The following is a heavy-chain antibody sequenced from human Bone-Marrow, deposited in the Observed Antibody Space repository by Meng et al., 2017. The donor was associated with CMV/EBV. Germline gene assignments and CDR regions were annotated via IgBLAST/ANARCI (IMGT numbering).Heavy chain of an antibody. CDR1: VGSISSYD. J-gene: IGHJ2*01. D-gene: IGHD3-22*01. Sequence: QLRKSGPGLVKPSGPLSLTCTVSVGSISSYDWSWIRHPAGKGLEWIGRIYTSGSTNYHPSLKSRVTMSVDTSKNQFSLKLSSVTAADTAVYYCARDLDSSGYFYWYFDLWGRGTLVTVSS. CDR3: ARDLDSSGYFYWYFDL. V-gene: IGHV4-4*07. CDR2: IYTSGST.